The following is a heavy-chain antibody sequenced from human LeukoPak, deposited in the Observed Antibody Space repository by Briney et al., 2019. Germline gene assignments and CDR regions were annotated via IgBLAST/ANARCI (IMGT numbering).Heavy chain of an antibody. D-gene: IGHD6-19*01. CDR2: IRSKANNYAT. CDR1: GFTFSGSA. J-gene: IGHJ4*02. CDR3: TRRSPVPGTEKFDY. Sequence: PGGSLRLSCAPSGFTFSGSAMHWVRQASGEGLEWVGRIRSKANNYATAYAAPVKGRFTISSDDSKNTTYLQMNSLRTEDTAVYYCTRRSPVPGTEKFDYWGQGTLVTVSS. V-gene: IGHV3-73*01.